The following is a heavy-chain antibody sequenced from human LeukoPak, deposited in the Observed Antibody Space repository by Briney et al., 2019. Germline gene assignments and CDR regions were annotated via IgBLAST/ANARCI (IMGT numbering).Heavy chain of an antibody. CDR1: GFTFNRFG. Sequence: PGTSLRLSCAASGFTFNRFGMHWVRQAPGKGLEWVAVIWYDGRKKYYADSVTGRFTIGRDNSKNTPYVQMNSLRAEDTALYYCARGNDQYSGSLDLWGQGTLVTVSS. J-gene: IGHJ5*02. D-gene: IGHD5-12*01. CDR3: ARGNDQYSGSLDL. V-gene: IGHV3-33*01. CDR2: IWYDGRKK.